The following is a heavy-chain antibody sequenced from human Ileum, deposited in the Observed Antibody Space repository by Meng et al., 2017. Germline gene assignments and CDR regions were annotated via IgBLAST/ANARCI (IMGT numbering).Heavy chain of an antibody. J-gene: IGHJ4*02. Sequence: VKVSCKASGGTFSNYAISWMRQAPGQGLEWMGGIIPIFGTANYAQNFRGRVTITTDESTSTAYMELSSLRSEDTAVYYCARDGGGNLFDYWGQGTLVTVSS. V-gene: IGHV1-69*05. CDR1: GGTFSNYA. CDR2: IIPIFGTA. CDR3: ARDGGGNLFDY. D-gene: IGHD4-23*01.